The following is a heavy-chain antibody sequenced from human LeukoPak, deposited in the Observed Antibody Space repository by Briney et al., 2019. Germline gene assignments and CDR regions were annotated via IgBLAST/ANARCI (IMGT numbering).Heavy chain of an antibody. D-gene: IGHD2-8*01. V-gene: IGHV3-21*01. CDR3: ARDPRIYCTNGICRDDYFDN. CDR2: ISSTSIYK. J-gene: IGHJ4*02. Sequence: GGSLTLSCAASGFTFSSYSMNWVRQAPGKGLEWVSSISSTSIYKYCADSVKGRFTISRDNAKDSLFLQMNSLRAEDTAIYYCARDPRIYCTNGICRDDYFDNWGQGTLVTVSS. CDR1: GFTFSSYS.